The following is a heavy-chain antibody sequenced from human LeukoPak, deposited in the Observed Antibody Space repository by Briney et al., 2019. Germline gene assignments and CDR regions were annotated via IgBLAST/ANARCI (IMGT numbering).Heavy chain of an antibody. D-gene: IGHD1-14*01. CDR1: GYTFTSYD. CDR2: ISGYNGNT. V-gene: IGHV1-18*01. CDR3: AREGPMTGGATDY. J-gene: IGHJ4*02. Sequence: ASVKVSCKASGYTFTSYDINWVRQAPGQGLEWMGWISGYNGNTHYPQKLRGRVTMTTDTSTSTAYMELRSLRSDDTAVYYCAREGPMTGGATDYWGQGTLVTVSS.